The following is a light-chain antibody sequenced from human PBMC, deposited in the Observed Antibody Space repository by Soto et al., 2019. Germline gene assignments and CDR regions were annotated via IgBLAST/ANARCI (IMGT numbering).Light chain of an antibody. Sequence: QSVLTQPASVSGSPGQSIAISCTGTSSDVVGYNYVSWYQQHPGKAPKLMIYDVNNRPSGVSNRFSGSKSGNTASLTISGLQAEDEADCYCCSYTTSSTYVFGTGTKVTVL. CDR2: DVN. CDR1: SSDVVGYNY. V-gene: IGLV2-14*03. CDR3: CSYTTSSTYV. J-gene: IGLJ1*01.